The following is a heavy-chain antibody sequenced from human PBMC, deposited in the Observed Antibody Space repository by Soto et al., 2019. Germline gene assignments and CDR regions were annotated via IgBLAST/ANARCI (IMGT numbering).Heavy chain of an antibody. CDR1: GFTFSIYG. D-gene: IGHD3-3*01. J-gene: IGHJ4*02. CDR3: AKETVEYYCHH. V-gene: IGHV3-30*18. Sequence: QVQLVESGGGVVQPGRSLRLSCAASGFTFSIYGMHWVRQAPGKGLEWVAVISYEGSNKYYADSVKGRFTIARDNSKNTRYLQMNSRRGEDTAVSYCAKETVEYYCHHWGQGTLLTVSS. CDR2: ISYEGSNK.